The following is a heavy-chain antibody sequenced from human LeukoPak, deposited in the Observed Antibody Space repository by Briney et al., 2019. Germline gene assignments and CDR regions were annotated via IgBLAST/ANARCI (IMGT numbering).Heavy chain of an antibody. J-gene: IGHJ6*03. Sequence: VASVKVSCKASGYTFTSYGISWVRQAPGQGLEWMGWISAYNGNTNYAQKLQGRVTMTTDTSTSTAYMELRSLRSDDTAVYYCARDTTKFYYYYMDVWDIGTTVTVSS. V-gene: IGHV1-18*01. CDR2: ISAYNGNT. D-gene: IGHD1-1*01. CDR1: GYTFTSYG. CDR3: ARDTTKFYYYYMDV.